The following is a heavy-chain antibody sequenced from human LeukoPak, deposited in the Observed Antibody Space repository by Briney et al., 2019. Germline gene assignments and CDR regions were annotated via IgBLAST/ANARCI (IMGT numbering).Heavy chain of an antibody. CDR2: IIHSGST. J-gene: IGHJ5*02. CDR1: GGSFSGYY. Sequence: SETLSLTCAVYGGSFSGYYWSWIRQPPGKGLEWIGEIIHSGSTNYNPSLKSRVTISVDTSKNQFSLKLSSVTAADTAVYYCARAPPRIAARPISNWFDPWGQGTLVTVSS. D-gene: IGHD6-6*01. CDR3: ARAPPRIAARPISNWFDP. V-gene: IGHV4-34*12.